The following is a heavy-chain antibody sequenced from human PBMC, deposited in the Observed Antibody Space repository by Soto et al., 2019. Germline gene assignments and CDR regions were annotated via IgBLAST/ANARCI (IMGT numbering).Heavy chain of an antibody. CDR2: ISFSGNT. Sequence: SETLSLTCTVSGGSVSSGTYYWSWIRQPPGKGLEWVGYISFSGNTNYIPPLKSRVTISVDTSKNQFFLKLTSVTAADTAVYYCARGIILGATNYYYYGLDVWAQGTTVTVSS. J-gene: IGHJ6*02. D-gene: IGHD1-26*01. CDR1: GGSVSSGTYY. CDR3: ARGIILGATNYYYYGLDV. V-gene: IGHV4-61*01.